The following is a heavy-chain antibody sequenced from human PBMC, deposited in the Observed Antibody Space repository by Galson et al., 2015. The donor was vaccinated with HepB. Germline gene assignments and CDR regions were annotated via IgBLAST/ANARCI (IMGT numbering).Heavy chain of an antibody. J-gene: IGHJ6*02. CDR3: ARDQGDDYVNYYYYSGMDV. Sequence: SLRLSCAASGFVLSANYMSWVRQAPGKGLEWVSVIDKGDSTYYADSVKGRFTISRDKSKNTLYLQMNSLRAEDTAVYYCARDQGDDYVNYYYYSGMDVWGQGTTVTVSS. CDR1: GFVLSANY. V-gene: IGHV3-66*02. CDR2: IDKGDST. D-gene: IGHD4-17*01.